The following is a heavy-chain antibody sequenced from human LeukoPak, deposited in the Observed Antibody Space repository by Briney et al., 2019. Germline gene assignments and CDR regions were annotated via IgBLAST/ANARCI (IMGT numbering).Heavy chain of an antibody. CDR3: ARDQVAVAGFLFDY. Sequence: GGSLRLSCAASGFTFNTYSMNWVRQAPGKGLEWVSYISSSSSSIYYADSVKGRFTISRDNAKNSLYLQMNSLRAEDTAVYYCARDQVAVAGFLFDYWGQGTLVTVSS. CDR1: GFTFNTYS. CDR2: ISSSSSSI. J-gene: IGHJ4*02. V-gene: IGHV3-48*01. D-gene: IGHD6-19*01.